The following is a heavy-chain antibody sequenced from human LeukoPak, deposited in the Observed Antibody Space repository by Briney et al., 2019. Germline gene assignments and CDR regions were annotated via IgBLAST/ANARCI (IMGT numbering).Heavy chain of an antibody. CDR1: GYTFTGYY. J-gene: IGHJ4*02. CDR2: IDPNSGGT. D-gene: IGHD4-17*01. CDR3: ARAKVTDFDY. Sequence: GGSVKDPCKASGYTFTGYYMHWVRPAPGQGLEWMGWIDPNSGGTNYGQEFQGRVTMTSDTSLSTAYMELSRLRSDDTAVYYCARAKVTDFDYWGQGPLVTVSS. V-gene: IGHV1-2*02.